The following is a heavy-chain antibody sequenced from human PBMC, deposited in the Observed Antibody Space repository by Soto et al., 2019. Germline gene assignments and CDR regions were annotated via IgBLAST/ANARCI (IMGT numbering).Heavy chain of an antibody. Sequence: EVQLVESGGGLVKPGGSLRLSCAASGFTFSSYWMGWVRQAPGKGLEWVANIKLDGSEKFYVDSVKGRFTISRDNAKNALYLQMNSLRAEDTAVYYCAATYYGYFVYWGQGTLVTVSS. CDR1: GFTFSSYW. D-gene: IGHD3-10*01. CDR2: IKLDGSEK. CDR3: AATYYGYFVY. J-gene: IGHJ4*02. V-gene: IGHV3-7*01.